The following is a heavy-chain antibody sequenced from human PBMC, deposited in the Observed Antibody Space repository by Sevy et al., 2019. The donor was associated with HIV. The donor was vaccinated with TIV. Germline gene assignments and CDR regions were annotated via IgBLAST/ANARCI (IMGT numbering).Heavy chain of an antibody. Sequence: GGSLRLSCAASGFTFSDYWMTWVRQAPGKDLEWVANIKRDESVKHYVDSVKGRFCVSRDNAKNSLYLHMNSLRADDTALYYCARDSSYCSGDKCYDVFDIWGQGTMVTVSS. CDR3: ARDSSYCSGDKCYDVFDI. CDR1: GFTFSDYW. CDR2: IKRDESVK. D-gene: IGHD2-21*01. J-gene: IGHJ3*02. V-gene: IGHV3-7*01.